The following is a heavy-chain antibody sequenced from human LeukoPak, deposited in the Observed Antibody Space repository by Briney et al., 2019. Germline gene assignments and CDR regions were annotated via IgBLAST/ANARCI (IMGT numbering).Heavy chain of an antibody. D-gene: IGHD2-15*01. J-gene: IGHJ4*02. CDR2: INPSGGST. CDR1: GYTFTSYY. V-gene: IGHV1-46*01. Sequence: GASVTVSCKASGYTFTSYYMHWVRQAPGQGLEWMGIINPSGGSTSYAQKFQGRVTMTRDTSTSTVYMELSSLRSEDTAVYYCVRWWLRGYYFDYWGQGTLVTVSS. CDR3: VRWWLRGYYFDY.